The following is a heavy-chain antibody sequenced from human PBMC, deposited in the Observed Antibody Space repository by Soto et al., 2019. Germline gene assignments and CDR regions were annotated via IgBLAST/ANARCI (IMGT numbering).Heavy chain of an antibody. Sequence: PGGSLRLSCAASGFTFSSYGMHWVRQAPGKGLEWVAVIWYDGSNKYYADSVKGRFTISRDNSKNTLYLQMNSLRAEDTAVYYCAREDLVDIVEYYFDYWGQGTLVTVSS. D-gene: IGHD5-12*01. CDR3: AREDLVDIVEYYFDY. V-gene: IGHV3-33*01. J-gene: IGHJ4*02. CDR2: IWYDGSNK. CDR1: GFTFSSYG.